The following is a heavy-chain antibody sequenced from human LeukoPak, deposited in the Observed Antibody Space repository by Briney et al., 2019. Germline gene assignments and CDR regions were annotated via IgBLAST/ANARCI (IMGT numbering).Heavy chain of an antibody. D-gene: IGHD3-3*01. Sequence: SVKVSCKASGGTFSSYAISWVRQAPGQGLEWMGGIIPIFGTANYAQKFQGRVTITADESTSTAYMELSSLRSEDTAVYYCARTGGSLRFLGWLLYFDYWGQGTLVTVSS. J-gene: IGHJ4*02. V-gene: IGHV1-69*13. CDR3: ARTGGSLRFLGWLLYFDY. CDR1: GGTFSSYA. CDR2: IIPIFGTA.